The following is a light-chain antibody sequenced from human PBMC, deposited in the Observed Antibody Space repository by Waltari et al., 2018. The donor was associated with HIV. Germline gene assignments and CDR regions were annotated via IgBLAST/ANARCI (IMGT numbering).Light chain of an antibody. V-gene: IGLV2-23*02. CDR2: EVS. J-gene: IGLJ2*01. CDR3: CSYARSGIP. Sequence: QSALTQPASVSGSFGQSITISCTGTSSDVWSHNLVSWYQYHPGKAPKLIIYEVSKRPSGVSNRFSGSKSGNTASLTVSGLQAEDEAHYYCCSYARSGIPFGGGTKLTVL. CDR1: SSDVWSHNL.